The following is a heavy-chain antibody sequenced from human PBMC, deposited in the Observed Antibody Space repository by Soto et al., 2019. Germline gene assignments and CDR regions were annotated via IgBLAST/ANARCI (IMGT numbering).Heavy chain of an antibody. J-gene: IGHJ6*02. CDR3: ARDHRDGYNFYYYYGMDV. CDR2: IYYSGST. CDR1: GGSISSYY. Sequence: SETLSLTCTVSGGSISSYYWSWIRQPPGKGLEWIGYIYYSGSTNYNPSLKSRVTISVDTSKNQFSLKLSSVTAADTAVYYCARDHRDGYNFYYYYGMDVWGQGTTVIVSS. D-gene: IGHD5-12*01. V-gene: IGHV4-59*01.